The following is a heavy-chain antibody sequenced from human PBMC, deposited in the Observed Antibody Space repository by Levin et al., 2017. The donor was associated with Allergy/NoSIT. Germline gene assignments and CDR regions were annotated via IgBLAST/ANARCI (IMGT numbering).Heavy chain of an antibody. D-gene: IGHD3-10*01. CDR1: GFTFSDYY. V-gene: IGHV3-11*03. CDR3: AISAGAQDAFDI. CDR2: ISSSSSYT. Sequence: GESLKISCAASGFTFSDYYMSWIRQAPGKGLEWVSYISSSSSYTNYADSVKGRFTISRDNAKNSLYLQMNSLRAEDTAVYYCAISAGAQDAFDIWGQGTMVTV. J-gene: IGHJ3*02.